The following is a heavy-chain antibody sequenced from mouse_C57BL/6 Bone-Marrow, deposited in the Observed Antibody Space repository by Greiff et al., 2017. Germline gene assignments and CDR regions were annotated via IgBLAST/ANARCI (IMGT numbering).Heavy chain of an antibody. CDR1: GYTFTSYW. V-gene: IGHV1-72*01. Sequence: QVQLQPPGAELVKPGASVKLSCKASGYTFTSYWMHWVKQRPGRGLEWIGRIDPNSGGTKYNEKFKSKATLTVDKPSSTAYMPLSSLASEDSAVYYCARDYYGSLYWGQGTLVTVSA. D-gene: IGHD1-1*01. J-gene: IGHJ3*01. CDR3: ARDYYGSLY. CDR2: IDPNSGGT.